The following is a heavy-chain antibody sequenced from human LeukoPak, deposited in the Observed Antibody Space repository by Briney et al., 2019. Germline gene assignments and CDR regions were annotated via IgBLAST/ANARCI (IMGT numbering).Heavy chain of an antibody. CDR2: LYGGGNT. Sequence: GGSLRLSCAATGFTVSSNFMSWVRQAPGKGLEWVSVLYGGGNTYYADSVKGRFTISRDNSKNTLYLQMNSLRAEDTAVYYCARVFYYDSSGYYGFGYWGQGTLVTVSS. D-gene: IGHD3-22*01. J-gene: IGHJ4*02. CDR3: ARVFYYDSSGYYGFGY. CDR1: GFTVSSNF. V-gene: IGHV3-66*01.